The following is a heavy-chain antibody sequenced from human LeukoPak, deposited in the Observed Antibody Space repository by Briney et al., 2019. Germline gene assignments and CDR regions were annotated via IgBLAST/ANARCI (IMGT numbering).Heavy chain of an antibody. CDR2: IYYNT. CDR3: ARAPGLMNCSGGSCYGDSSPLYYFDY. CDR1: GGSISSYY. J-gene: IGHJ4*02. Sequence: PSETLSLTCTVSGGSISSYYWSWIRQPPGKGLEWIGYIYYNTNSNPSLKSRVTISVDTSKNQFSLKLSSVTAADTAVYYCARAPGLMNCSGGSCYGDSSPLYYFDYWGQGTLVTVSS. D-gene: IGHD2-15*01. V-gene: IGHV4-59*01.